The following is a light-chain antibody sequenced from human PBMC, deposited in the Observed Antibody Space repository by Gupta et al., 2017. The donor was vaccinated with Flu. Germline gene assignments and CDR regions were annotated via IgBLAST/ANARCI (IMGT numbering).Light chain of an antibody. Sequence: GDSVTITWRASQSISTYVYWYHRTPGTAPDLMIYAASILQSGVPSRFSGRGSGTGFAISISSLQAEDFATYFCQQSDSTPYTFGQGTKLEIK. J-gene: IGKJ2*01. CDR2: AAS. V-gene: IGKV1-39*01. CDR1: QSISTY. CDR3: QQSDSTPYT.